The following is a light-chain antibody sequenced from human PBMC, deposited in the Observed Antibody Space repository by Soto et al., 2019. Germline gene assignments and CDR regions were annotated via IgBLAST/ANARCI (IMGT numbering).Light chain of an antibody. CDR3: QQYHTFPT. J-gene: IGKJ1*01. CDR1: QSIGTS. Sequence: DIQITQFPSTLSASVGDRVTISCRASQSIGTSLAWYQQTPGKAPKLLIYKASILESGVPSRFSGSGSGADFTLTFSSLQPDDFATYYCQQYHTFPTFGQGTKVDIK. V-gene: IGKV1-5*03. CDR2: KAS.